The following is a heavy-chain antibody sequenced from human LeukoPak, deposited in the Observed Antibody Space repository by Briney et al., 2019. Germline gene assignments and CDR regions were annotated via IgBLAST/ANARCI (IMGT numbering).Heavy chain of an antibody. Sequence: PGGSLRLSCAASGFSFSTYAMHWVRQAPGKGLEWVAGLSSDGRHQYYADSVKGRFTISRDNAKNSLYLQMNSLRAEDTAVYYCARGRMVRGVIPITYFDYWGQGTLVTVSS. J-gene: IGHJ4*02. CDR3: ARGRMVRGVIPITYFDY. CDR2: LSSDGRHQ. D-gene: IGHD3-10*01. V-gene: IGHV3-30-3*01. CDR1: GFSFSTYA.